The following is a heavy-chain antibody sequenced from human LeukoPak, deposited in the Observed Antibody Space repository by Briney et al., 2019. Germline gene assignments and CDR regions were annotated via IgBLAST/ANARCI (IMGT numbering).Heavy chain of an antibody. J-gene: IGHJ3*02. V-gene: IGHV3-30-3*01. CDR2: ISYDGSNK. Sequence: GGSLRLSCAASGFTFSSYAMHWVRQAPGKGLEWVAVISYDGSNKYYADSVKGRFTISRDNSKNTPYLQMNSLRAEDTVVYYCARAKRRSPHDAFDIWGQGTMVTVSS. D-gene: IGHD4-17*01. CDR3: ARAKRRSPHDAFDI. CDR1: GFTFSSYA.